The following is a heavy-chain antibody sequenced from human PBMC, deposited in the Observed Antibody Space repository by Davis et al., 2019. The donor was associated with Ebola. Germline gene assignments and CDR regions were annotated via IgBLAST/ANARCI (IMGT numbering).Heavy chain of an antibody. V-gene: IGHV4-61*08. CDR3: ARHGARWLHPRFDY. D-gene: IGHD5-24*01. CDR2: IYYSGST. J-gene: IGHJ4*02. Sequence: MPSETLSLTCTVSGGPINSGGYYWSWIRQPPGKGLEWIGYIYYSGSTNYNPSLKSRVTISVDTSKNQFSLKLSSVTAADTAVYYCARHGARWLHPRFDYWGQGTLVTVSS. CDR1: GGPINSGGYY.